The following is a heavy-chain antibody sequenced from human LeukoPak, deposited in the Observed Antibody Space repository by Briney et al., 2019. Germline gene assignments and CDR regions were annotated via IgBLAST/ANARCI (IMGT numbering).Heavy chain of an antibody. D-gene: IGHD6-19*01. V-gene: IGHV3-30*03. CDR3: ASAIAVAGTGFDY. CDR1: GFTFSSYG. Sequence: GGSLRLSCAASGFTFSSYGMHWVRQAPGKGLEWVAVISYDGSNKYSADSVKGRFTISRDNSKNALYLQMNSLRAEDTAVYYCASAIAVAGTGFDYWGQGTLVTVSS. J-gene: IGHJ4*02. CDR2: ISYDGSNK.